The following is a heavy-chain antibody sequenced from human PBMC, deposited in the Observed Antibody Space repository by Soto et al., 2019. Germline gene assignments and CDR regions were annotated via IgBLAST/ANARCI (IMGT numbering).Heavy chain of an antibody. CDR3: AREKVSGDYDVYYYYGMDV. D-gene: IGHD4-17*01. J-gene: IGHJ6*02. CDR2: IYSGGST. CDR1: GFTVRSNY. Sequence: EVQLVESGGGLVQPGGSLRLSCAASGFTVRSNYMSWVRQAPGKGLEWVSVIYSGGSTYYADSVKGRFTISRHNSKNTLYLQMNSLRAVDTAVYYCAREKVSGDYDVYYYYGMDVWGQGTTVTVSS. V-gene: IGHV3-53*04.